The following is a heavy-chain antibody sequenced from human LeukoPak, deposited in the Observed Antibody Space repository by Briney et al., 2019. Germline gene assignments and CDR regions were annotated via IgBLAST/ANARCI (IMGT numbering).Heavy chain of an antibody. CDR2: IYTSGST. J-gene: IGHJ6*03. CDR1: GGSISSYY. V-gene: IGHV4-4*09. CDR3: ARHGCSSTSCTKASKNPGIAAGPPAYYYYYYMDV. D-gene: IGHD2-2*01. Sequence: SETLSLTCTVSGGSISSYYWSWLRQPPGKGLEWIGYIYTSGSTNYNPSLKSRVTISVDTSKNQFSLKLSSVTAADTAVYYCARHGCSSTSCTKASKNPGIAAGPPAYYYYYYMDVWGKGTAVTVSS.